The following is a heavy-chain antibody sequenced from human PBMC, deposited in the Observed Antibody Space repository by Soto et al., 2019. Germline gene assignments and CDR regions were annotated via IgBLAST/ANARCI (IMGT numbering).Heavy chain of an antibody. CDR2: VNPGSGYK. V-gene: IGHV1-8*01. Sequence: QVQLVQSGAEVKKPGASVRVSCKASGYVFPSYDITWVRQAPGHGLEWMGWVNPGSGYKGHAQNFQGRVTLTRNMSIRTVYIELSSLRSEDTAVYYCARADPRHYYMDVWGKGTTVTVSS. CDR1: GYVFPSYD. J-gene: IGHJ6*03. CDR3: ARADPRHYYMDV.